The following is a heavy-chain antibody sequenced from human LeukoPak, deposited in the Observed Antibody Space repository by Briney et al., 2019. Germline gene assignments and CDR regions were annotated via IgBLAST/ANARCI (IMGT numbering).Heavy chain of an antibody. CDR3: ARESGDCFDY. CDR1: GFTFSSYA. Sequence: GGSLRLSCAASGFTFSSYAMHWVRQAPGKGLEWVAVISYDGSNKYYADSVKGRFTISRDNSKNTLYLQMNSLRAEDTAVYYCARESGDCFDYWGQGTLVTVPS. J-gene: IGHJ4*02. V-gene: IGHV3-30-3*01. D-gene: IGHD2-15*01. CDR2: ISYDGSNK.